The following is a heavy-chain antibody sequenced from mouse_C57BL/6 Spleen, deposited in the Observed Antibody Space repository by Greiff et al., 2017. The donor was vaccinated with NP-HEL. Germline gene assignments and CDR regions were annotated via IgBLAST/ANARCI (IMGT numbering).Heavy chain of an antibody. V-gene: IGHV7-3*01. D-gene: IGHD2-3*01. J-gene: IGHJ1*03. CDR2: IRNKANGYTT. Sequence: EVMLVESGGGLVQPGGSLSLSCAASGFTFTDYYMSWVRQPPGKALEWLGFIRNKANGYTTEYSASVKGRFTISRDNSQSILYLQMNALRAEDSATYYCARMDGYYWYFDVWGTGTTVTVSS. CDR1: GFTFTDYY. CDR3: ARMDGYYWYFDV.